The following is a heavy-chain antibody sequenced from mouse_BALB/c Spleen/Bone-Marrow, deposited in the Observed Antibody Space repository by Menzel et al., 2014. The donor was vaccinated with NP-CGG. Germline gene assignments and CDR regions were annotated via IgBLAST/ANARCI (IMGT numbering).Heavy chain of an antibody. V-gene: IGHV1S56*01. Sequence: VQLQQSGPELVKPGASVGISCKAAGYTFTSYYIHWVKQRPGQGLEWIGWIYPGNVNTKYNEKFKGKATLTADKSSSTAYFLLSSLTSEDSAVYFCAREANWNFDYWGQGTTLTVSS. CDR3: AREANWNFDY. CDR1: GYTFTSYY. D-gene: IGHD4-1*01. CDR2: IYPGNVNT. J-gene: IGHJ2*01.